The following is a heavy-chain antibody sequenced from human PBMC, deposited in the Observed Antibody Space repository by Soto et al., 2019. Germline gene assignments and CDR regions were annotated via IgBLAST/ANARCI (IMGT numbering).Heavy chain of an antibody. Sequence: ASVKVSCKASGYTFTSYGISWVRQAPGQGLEWMGWISAYNGNTNYAQKLQGRVTMTTDTSTSTAYMELRSLRSDDTAVYYCARHQAHSYYDFWSGYCNNWFDPWGQGTLVTVSS. CDR1: GYTFTSYG. D-gene: IGHD3-3*01. CDR2: ISAYNGNT. J-gene: IGHJ5*02. CDR3: ARHQAHSYYDFWSGYCNNWFDP. V-gene: IGHV1-18*01.